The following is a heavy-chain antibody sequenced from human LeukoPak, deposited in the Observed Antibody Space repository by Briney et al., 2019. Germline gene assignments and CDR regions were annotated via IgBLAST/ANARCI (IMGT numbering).Heavy chain of an antibody. V-gene: IGHV3-23*01. J-gene: IGHJ4*02. CDR2: LSGSGGNT. Sequence: GGSLRLSCAASGFTFSSYAMSWVRQAPGKGLEWVSTLSGSGGNTYYADSVKGRVTISRDNSKNTLYLQMNSLRAEDTAVYHCAKGSYYYDSADYFDYWAREPWSPSPQ. CDR1: GFTFSSYA. CDR3: AKGSYYYDSADYFDY. D-gene: IGHD3-22*01.